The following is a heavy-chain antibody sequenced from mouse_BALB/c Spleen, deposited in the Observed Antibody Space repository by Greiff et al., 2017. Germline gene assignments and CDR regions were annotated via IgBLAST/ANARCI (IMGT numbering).Heavy chain of an antibody. CDR2: ISSGGSYT. V-gene: IGHV5-6*01. J-gene: IGHJ4*01. CDR1: GFTFSSYG. D-gene: IGHD2-14*01. Sequence: EVQRVESGGDLVKPGGSLKLSCAASGFTFSSYGMSWVRQTPDKRLEWVATISSGGSYTYYPDSVKGRFTISRDNAKNTLYLQMSSLKSEDTAMYYCARRGYRYDDAMDYWGQGTSVTVSS. CDR3: ARRGYRYDDAMDY.